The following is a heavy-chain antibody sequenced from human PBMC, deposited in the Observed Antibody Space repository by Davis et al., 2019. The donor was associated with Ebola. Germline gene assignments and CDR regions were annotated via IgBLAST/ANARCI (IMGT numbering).Heavy chain of an antibody. CDR1: GYSFTSSS. CDR3: AKCRGGWPLDY. Sequence: GESLKISCKASGYSFTSSSTGWLRQMPGTGLEWMGTIYPGDSDTRYSPSFLGQVTISADKSISTAYLQWSSLKTADAAVYYCAKCRGGWPLDYWGQGTLVTGSS. CDR2: IYPGDSDT. J-gene: IGHJ4*02. V-gene: IGHV5-51*01. D-gene: IGHD6-19*01.